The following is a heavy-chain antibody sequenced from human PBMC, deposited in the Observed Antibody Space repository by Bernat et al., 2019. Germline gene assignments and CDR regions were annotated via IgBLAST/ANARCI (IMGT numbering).Heavy chain of an antibody. CDR1: GFTFSRYW. Sequence: EVQLVESGGGIVQPGGSLRLSCAASGFTFSRYWMHWVRQVPGKGLVWLSRINTDGSSTDYADSVKGRFTISRDNAKNTVYLQMDSLRAEDTAVYYCGSRQGGGSYLENWGQGTLVTVSS. V-gene: IGHV3-74*01. CDR2: INTDGSST. D-gene: IGHD1-26*01. J-gene: IGHJ4*02. CDR3: GSRQGGGSYLEN.